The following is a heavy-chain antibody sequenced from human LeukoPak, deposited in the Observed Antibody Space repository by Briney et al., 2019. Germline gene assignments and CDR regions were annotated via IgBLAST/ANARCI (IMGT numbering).Heavy chain of an antibody. CDR3: ARGRAYCGGDCSKLRYYYYGMDV. CDR1: GFTFSSYA. Sequence: GGSLRLSCAASGFTFSSYAMSWVRQAPGKGLEWVSAISGSGGSTYYADSVKGRFTISRDNSKNTLYLQMNSLRAEDTAVYYCARGRAYCGGDCSKLRYYYYGMDVWGQGTTVTVSS. D-gene: IGHD2-21*02. J-gene: IGHJ6*02. CDR2: ISGSGGST. V-gene: IGHV3-23*01.